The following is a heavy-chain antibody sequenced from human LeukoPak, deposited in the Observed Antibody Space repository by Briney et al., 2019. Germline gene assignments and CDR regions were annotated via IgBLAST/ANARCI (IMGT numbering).Heavy chain of an antibody. V-gene: IGHV4-31*03. CDR3: ARGGNYDILTGYLVPFDH. CDR2: IYYSGST. CDR1: GGSISSGGYY. Sequence: SQTLSLTCTVSGGSISSGGYYWSWIRQHPGKGLEWIGYIYYSGSTYYNPSLKSRVTISVDTSKNQFSLKLSSVTAADTAVYYCARGGNYDILTGYLVPFDHWGQGTLVTVSS. J-gene: IGHJ4*02. D-gene: IGHD3-9*01.